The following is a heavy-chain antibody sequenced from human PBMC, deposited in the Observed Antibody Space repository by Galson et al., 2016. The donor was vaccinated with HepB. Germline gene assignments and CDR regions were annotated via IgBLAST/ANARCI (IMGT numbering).Heavy chain of an antibody. Sequence: SETLSLTCTVSGGSISSGYWAWIRQSAGKGLEWIGRIYPSGSTHYNPSLNSRVTLSIDMSKNQFSLRLRSVTAADTAVYYCARAETYSSGWYGFIDDWGQGTLGSVTS. J-gene: IGHJ4*02. CDR1: GGSISSGY. CDR3: ARAETYSSGWYGFIDD. D-gene: IGHD6-19*01. CDR2: IYPSGST. V-gene: IGHV4-4*07.